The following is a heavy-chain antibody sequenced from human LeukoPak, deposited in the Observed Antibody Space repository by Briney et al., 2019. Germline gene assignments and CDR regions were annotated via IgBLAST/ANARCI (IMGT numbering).Heavy chain of an antibody. J-gene: IGHJ4*02. D-gene: IGHD3-16*01. Sequence: GGSLRLSCAVSGFIVSNNYMSWVRQAPGKGLEWLSVLYTGGNTSYADSVRGRFTISRDNSKNTLYLHMDSLGAEDTAVYYCVRGGPDFDYWGQGTLVIVSS. CDR1: GFIVSNNY. CDR3: VRGGPDFDY. CDR2: LYTGGNT. V-gene: IGHV3-53*01.